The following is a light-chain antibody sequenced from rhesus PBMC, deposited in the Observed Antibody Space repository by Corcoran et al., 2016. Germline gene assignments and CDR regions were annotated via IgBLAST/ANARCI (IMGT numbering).Light chain of an antibody. Sequence: DIQMTQSPSALSASVGDRVTISCRASQNIYSNLAWYQQKPGKAPKLRIYAASSLQTGIPSRFSGSGFGTEFTLTISSLQPEESAAYYCQHYYDNPLTFGGGTKVEIK. CDR3: QHYYDNPLT. CDR2: AAS. J-gene: IGKJ4*01. CDR1: QNIYSN. V-gene: IGKV1S12*01.